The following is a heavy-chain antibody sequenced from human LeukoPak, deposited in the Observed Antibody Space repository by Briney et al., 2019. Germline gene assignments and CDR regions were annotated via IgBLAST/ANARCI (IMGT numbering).Heavy chain of an antibody. CDR2: ISGGSTST. D-gene: IGHD3-10*01. J-gene: IGHJ5*01. CDR3: AKGPSESWFGWFNS. CDR1: GFTFSTYA. V-gene: IGHV3-23*01. Sequence: GGSLRLSCAATGFTFSTYAMSWVRQAPGKGLEWVSGISGGSTSTYYADSVKGRFTIARDTSKNTLFLQMNSLRAEDTAIYYCAKGPSESWFGWFNSWGQGTLVTVSS.